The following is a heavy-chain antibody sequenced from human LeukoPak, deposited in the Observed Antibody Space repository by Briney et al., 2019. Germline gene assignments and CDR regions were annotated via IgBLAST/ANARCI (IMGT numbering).Heavy chain of an antibody. J-gene: IGHJ4*02. V-gene: IGHV4-30-4*01. Sequence: SQTLSLTCTVSGGSISSGDYYRSWIRQPPGKGLEWIGYIYYSGSTYYNPSLKSRVTISVDTSKNQFSLKLSSVTAADTAVYYCARLYYYGSGLPAFDYWGQGTLVTVSS. CDR3: ARLYYYGSGLPAFDY. CDR2: IYYSGST. CDR1: GGSISSGDYY. D-gene: IGHD3-10*01.